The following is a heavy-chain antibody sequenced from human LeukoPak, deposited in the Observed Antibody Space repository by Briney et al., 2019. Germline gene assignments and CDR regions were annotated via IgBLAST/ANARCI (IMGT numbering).Heavy chain of an antibody. D-gene: IGHD2-21*02. V-gene: IGHV3-20*04. J-gene: IGHJ6*02. Sequence: GGSLRLSCAASGFTFSSYWMNWARQAPGKGLEWVSGINWNGGSTGYADSVKGRFTISRDNAKNSLYLQMNSLRAEDTALYYCARDIGHIVVVTAIRAYYGMDVWGQGTTVTVSS. CDR3: ARDIGHIVVVTAIRAYYGMDV. CDR1: GFTFSSYW. CDR2: INWNGGST.